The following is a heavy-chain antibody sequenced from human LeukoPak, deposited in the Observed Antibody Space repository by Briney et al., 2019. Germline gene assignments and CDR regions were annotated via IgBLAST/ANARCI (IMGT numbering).Heavy chain of an antibody. CDR2: INPNSGGT. J-gene: IGHJ4*02. Sequence: ASVKVSCKASGYTFTSYYMHWVRQAPGQGLEWMGWINPNSGGTNYAQKFQGRVTMTRDTSISTAYMELSRLRSDDTAVYYCARTGYSYAHGYFDYWGQGTLVTVSS. V-gene: IGHV1-2*02. CDR3: ARTGYSYAHGYFDY. D-gene: IGHD5-18*01. CDR1: GYTFTSYY.